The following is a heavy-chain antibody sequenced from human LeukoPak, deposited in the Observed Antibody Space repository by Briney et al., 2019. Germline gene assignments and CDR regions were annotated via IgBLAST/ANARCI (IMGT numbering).Heavy chain of an antibody. CDR3: ATDGYTALDAFDI. V-gene: IGHV4-34*01. D-gene: IGHD5-24*01. J-gene: IGHJ3*02. CDR2: INHSGST. Sequence: SETLSLTCAVYGGSFSGYYWSWIRQPPGKGPEWIGEINHSGSTNYNPSLKSRVTISVDTSKNQFSLKLSSVTAADTAVYYCATDGYTALDAFDIWGQGTMVTVSS. CDR1: GGSFSGYY.